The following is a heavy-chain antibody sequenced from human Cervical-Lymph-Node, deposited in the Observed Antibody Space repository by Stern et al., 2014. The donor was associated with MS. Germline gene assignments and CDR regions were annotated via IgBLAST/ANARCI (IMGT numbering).Heavy chain of an antibody. CDR3: ARDTLAGLD. CDR1: GFAFSTYR. CDR2: IWSDGSNI. J-gene: IGHJ4*02. V-gene: IGHV3-33*01. Sequence: QVQLVQSGGGVVQPGRSLRLSCAASGFAFSTYRMHWVRQAPVKGLEWVAFIWSDGSNIYYADSVRGRFTISRDNSKNTLFLQMNSLRAEDTALYYCARDTLAGLDWGQGTLVTVSS. D-gene: IGHD6-19*01.